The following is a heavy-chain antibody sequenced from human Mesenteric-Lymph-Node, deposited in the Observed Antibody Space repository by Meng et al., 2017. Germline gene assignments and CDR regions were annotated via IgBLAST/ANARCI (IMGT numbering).Heavy chain of an antibody. J-gene: IGHJ4*02. Sequence: ESPKLHCAASGFTFSSYWMSWVRQAPGKGLEGVANIKQDGSEKYYVDSVKGRFTISRDNAKNSLYLQMNSLRAADTAVYYCAREPPWGFDYWGQGTLVTVSS. CDR3: AREPPWGFDY. CDR2: IKQDGSEK. V-gene: IGHV3-7*01. CDR1: GFTFSSYW. D-gene: IGHD7-27*01.